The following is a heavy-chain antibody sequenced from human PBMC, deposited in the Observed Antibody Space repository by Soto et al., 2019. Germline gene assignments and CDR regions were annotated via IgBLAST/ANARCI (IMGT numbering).Heavy chain of an antibody. CDR2: INSDGSST. CDR1: GFTFSSYW. D-gene: IGHD6-6*01. V-gene: IGHV3-74*01. CDR3: ARGRRRTALVNWFDP. J-gene: IGHJ5*02. Sequence: EVQLVESGGGLVQPGGSLRLSCAASGFTFSSYWMHWVRQAPGKGLVWVSRINSDGSSTSYADSVKGRFTISRDNAKNTLNLQMNSLRAEDTAVKDWARGRRRTALVNWFDPWGQGTLVTVSS.